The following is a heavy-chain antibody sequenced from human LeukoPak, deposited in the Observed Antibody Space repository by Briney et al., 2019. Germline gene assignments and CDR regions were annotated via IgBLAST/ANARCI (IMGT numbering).Heavy chain of an antibody. CDR3: ARGRCSSTSCYDRYYYGMDV. Sequence: ASVKVSCKASGYTFTGYYMHWVRQAPGQGLEWMGWINPNSGGTNYAQKFQGWVTMTRDTSISTAYMELSRLRSDDTAVYHCARGRCSSTSCYDRYYYGMDVWGQGTTVTVSS. CDR1: GYTFTGYY. CDR2: INPNSGGT. D-gene: IGHD2-2*01. V-gene: IGHV1-2*04. J-gene: IGHJ6*02.